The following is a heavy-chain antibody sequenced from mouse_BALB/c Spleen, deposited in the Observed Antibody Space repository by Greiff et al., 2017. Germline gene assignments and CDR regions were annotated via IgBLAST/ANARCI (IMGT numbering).Heavy chain of an antibody. CDR2: ISSGGSYT. CDR3: ARQVYGNYFDY. CDR1: GFTFSSYG. J-gene: IGHJ2*01. Sequence: EVKVVESGGDLVKPGGSLKLSCAASGFTFSSYGMSWVRQTPDKRLEWVATISSGGSYTYYPDSVKGRFTISRDNAKNTLYLQMSSLKSEDTAMYYCARQVYGNYFDYWGQGTTLTVSS. D-gene: IGHD2-1*01. V-gene: IGHV5-6*01.